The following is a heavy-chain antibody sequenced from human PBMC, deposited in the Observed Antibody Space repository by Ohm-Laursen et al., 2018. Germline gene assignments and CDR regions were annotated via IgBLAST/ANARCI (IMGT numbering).Heavy chain of an antibody. CDR2: IYYSGTT. V-gene: IGHV4-59*08. CDR1: GGSFSGYY. D-gene: IGHD6-25*01. CDR3: ARHPDYRSDRWFDP. J-gene: IGHJ5*02. Sequence: TLSLTCAVYGGSFSGYYRSRIRQPPGQGLEWIAYIYYSGTTNYNPSLKCQATISVDTSKNQLFLKLRSVTAADTAVYYCARHPDYRSDRWFDPWGQGTLVSVSS.